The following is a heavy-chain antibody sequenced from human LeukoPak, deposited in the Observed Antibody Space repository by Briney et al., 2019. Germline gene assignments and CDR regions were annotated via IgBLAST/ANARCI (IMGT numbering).Heavy chain of an antibody. D-gene: IGHD3-10*02. CDR2: ISSSSSYI. V-gene: IGHV3-21*01. CDR3: ARGTMFPYYFDY. CDR1: GFNVSSNY. Sequence: GGSLRLSCAASGFNVSSNYMSWVRQAPGKGLEWVSFISSSSSYIYYADSLKGQFTISRDNAKNSLYLQMNSLRAEDTAVYYCARGTMFPYYFDYWGQGTLVTVSS. J-gene: IGHJ4*02.